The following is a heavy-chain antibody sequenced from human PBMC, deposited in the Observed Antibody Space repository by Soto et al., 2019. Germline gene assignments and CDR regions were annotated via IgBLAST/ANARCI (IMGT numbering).Heavy chain of an antibody. D-gene: IGHD5-18*01. CDR3: AQDTAMFEGYFDY. CDR1: GFTFSSYG. Sequence: GGSLRLSCAASGFTFSSYGMHRVHQAPGKGLEWVAVISYDGSNKYYADSVKGRFTISRDNSKNTLYLQMNSLRAEDTAVYYCAQDTAMFEGYFDYWGQGTLVTVSS. V-gene: IGHV3-30*18. J-gene: IGHJ4*02. CDR2: ISYDGSNK.